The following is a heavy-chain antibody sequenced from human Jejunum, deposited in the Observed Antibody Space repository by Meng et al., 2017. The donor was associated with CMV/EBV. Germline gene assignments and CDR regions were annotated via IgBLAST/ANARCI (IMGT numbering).Heavy chain of an antibody. CDR2: IYYSGTT. CDR1: GSSIITSS. CDR3: ARAHNDYSINS. V-gene: IGHV4-59*01. J-gene: IGHJ4*02. D-gene: IGHD4-11*01. Sequence: SGSSIITSSCDWFRRPPGRGGRGLEWIVYIYYSGTTYYSPSLKSRVTISVNTAKNQFSLKLNSVTAADTAVYFCARAHNDYSINSWGQGTLVTVSS.